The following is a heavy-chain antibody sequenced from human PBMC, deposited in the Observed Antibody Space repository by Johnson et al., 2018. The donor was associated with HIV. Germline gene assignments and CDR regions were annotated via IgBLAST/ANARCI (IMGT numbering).Heavy chain of an antibody. Sequence: QVQLVESGGGVVQPGRSLRLSCAASGFTFSSYAMHWVRQAPGKGLEWVAVISYDGSNKYYADSVKGRFTISRDNSKNTLYLQMNSLRAEDTAVYYCASLQDIVVVPAAIGAFDIWGQGTMVTVSS. J-gene: IGHJ3*02. CDR3: ASLQDIVVVPAAIGAFDI. D-gene: IGHD2-2*02. CDR2: ISYDGSNK. CDR1: GFTFSSYA. V-gene: IGHV3-30-3*01.